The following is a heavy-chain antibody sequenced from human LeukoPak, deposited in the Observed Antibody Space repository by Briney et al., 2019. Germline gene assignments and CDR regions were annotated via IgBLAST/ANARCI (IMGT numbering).Heavy chain of an antibody. Sequence: PGGSLRLSCAASGFTFSSYSMNWVRQAPGKGLEWVSSISSSSSYIYYADSVKGRFTISRDNAKNSLYLQMNSLRAEDTAVYYCARAARGSSSSCFDYWGQGTLVTVSS. J-gene: IGHJ4*02. V-gene: IGHV3-21*01. CDR1: GFTFSSYS. CDR3: ARAARGSSSSCFDY. D-gene: IGHD6-6*01. CDR2: ISSSSSYI.